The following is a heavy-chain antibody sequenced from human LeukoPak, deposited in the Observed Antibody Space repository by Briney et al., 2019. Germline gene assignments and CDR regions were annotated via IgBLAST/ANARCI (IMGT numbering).Heavy chain of an antibody. CDR2: IYSGGST. CDR3: ARANTSGYDSPFDY. D-gene: IGHD5-12*01. Sequence: GGSLRLSCAASGFTVSSNYMSWVRQAPGKGLEWVSVIYSGGSTYYADSVKGRFTISRDNSKNTLYLQMNSLRAEDTAAYYCARANTSGYDSPFDYWGQGTLVTVSS. V-gene: IGHV3-53*01. CDR1: GFTVSSNY. J-gene: IGHJ4*02.